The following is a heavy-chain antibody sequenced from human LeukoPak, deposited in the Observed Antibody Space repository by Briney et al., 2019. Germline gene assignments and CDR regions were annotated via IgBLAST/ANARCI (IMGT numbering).Heavy chain of an antibody. CDR2: INQDGSEK. D-gene: IGHD4-23*01. CDR1: KFTFSSFW. V-gene: IGHV3-7*01. Sequence: GGSLRLSCTASKFTFSSFWRSWVRQAPGKGLEWVANINQDGSEKNYVDSVKGRFTISRDNAKNSLYLQMNTPRAEDTAVYYCARESTEVTPGYWGQGTLVTVSS. J-gene: IGHJ4*02. CDR3: ARESTEVTPGY.